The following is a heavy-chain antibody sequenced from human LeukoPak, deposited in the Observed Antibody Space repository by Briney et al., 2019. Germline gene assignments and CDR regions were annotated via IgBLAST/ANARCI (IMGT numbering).Heavy chain of an antibody. CDR1: GFTFISYG. V-gene: IGHV3-23*01. Sequence: GGSLRLSCDASGFTFISYGMSWVRQAPGKGLEWVSGISGSGGRTYYADSVKGRFTISRDNSKNTLYLEMNSLRAEDTAEYYCAKEIHDSSGYFSYFEYWGQGTLVTVSS. CDR2: ISGSGGRT. D-gene: IGHD3-22*01. CDR3: AKEIHDSSGYFSYFEY. J-gene: IGHJ4*02.